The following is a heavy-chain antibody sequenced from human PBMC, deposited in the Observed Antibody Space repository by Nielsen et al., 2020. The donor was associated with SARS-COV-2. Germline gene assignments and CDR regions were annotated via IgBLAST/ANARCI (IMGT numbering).Heavy chain of an antibody. CDR3: ARDRRFNDFSSGYTDQFYGMDV. CDR1: RFTFSSYA. CDR2: ISFDGSDK. D-gene: IGHD3-3*01. V-gene: IGHV3-30*04. Sequence: GGSLRPSCPAPRFTFSSYAMHWVPQAPGKGLEWLATISFDGSDKYYADSVKGRFTSSRDSSTVDLQMNSLRVEDTAVYYCARDRRFNDFSSGYTDQFYGMDVWGQGTTVTVSS. J-gene: IGHJ6*02.